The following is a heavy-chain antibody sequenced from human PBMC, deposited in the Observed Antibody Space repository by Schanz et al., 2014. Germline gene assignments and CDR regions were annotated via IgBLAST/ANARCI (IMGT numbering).Heavy chain of an antibody. D-gene: IGHD2-21*01. CDR2: IVPIAGIT. CDR1: GGTFSSYT. CDR3: ARDRLECGAECYSVEVFEI. J-gene: IGHJ4*02. Sequence: QVQLVQSGAEVKKPGSSVKVSCKASGGTFSSYTISWVRQAPGQGLEWMGRIVPIAGITNYAQRFQGRVTITADKSSDTAYMELSSLRSEDTAVYYCARDRLECGAECYSVEVFEIWGQGTLVIVSS. V-gene: IGHV1-69*08.